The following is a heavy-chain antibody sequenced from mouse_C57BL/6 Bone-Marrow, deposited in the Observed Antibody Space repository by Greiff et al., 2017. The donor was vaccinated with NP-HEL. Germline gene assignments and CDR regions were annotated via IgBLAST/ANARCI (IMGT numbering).Heavy chain of an antibody. CDR3: AREGGYYYGSSFWYFDV. CDR2: IYPRSGNT. CDR1: GYTFTSYG. Sequence: VQLQESGAELARPGASVKLSCKASGYTFTSYGISWVKQRTGQGLEWIGEIYPRSGNTYYNEKFKGKATLTADKSYSTAYMELRRLTSEDSAVYFCAREGGYYYGSSFWYFDVWGTGTTVTVSS. J-gene: IGHJ1*03. D-gene: IGHD1-1*01. V-gene: IGHV1-81*01.